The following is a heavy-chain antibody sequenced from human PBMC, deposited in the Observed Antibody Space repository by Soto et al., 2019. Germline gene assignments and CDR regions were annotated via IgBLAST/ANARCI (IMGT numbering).Heavy chain of an antibody. CDR1: GFTFSSYA. J-gene: IGHJ4*02. CDR2: ISGSGGST. Sequence: GGSLRLSCAASGFTFSSYAMSWVRQAPGKGLEWVSAISGSGGSTYYADSVKGRFTISRDNSKNTLYLQMNSLRAEDTAVYYCAKDLVVITTGSKGLPGCFDYWGQGTLVTVSS. D-gene: IGHD3-22*01. CDR3: AKDLVVITTGSKGLPGCFDY. V-gene: IGHV3-23*01.